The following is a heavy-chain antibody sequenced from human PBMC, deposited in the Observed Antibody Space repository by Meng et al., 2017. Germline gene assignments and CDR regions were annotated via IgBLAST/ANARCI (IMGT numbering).Heavy chain of an antibody. CDR2: IIPIFGTA. V-gene: IGHV1-69*05. D-gene: IGHD2-15*01. CDR3: ARGYCSGGSCLYYYYGMDV. J-gene: IGHJ6*02. Sequence: SVKVSCKASGDTFSSYAISWVRQAPGQGLEWMGGIIPIFGTANYAQKFQGRVTITTDESTSTAYMELSSLRSEDTAVYYCARGYCSGGSCLYYYYGMDVWGQGTTVTVSS. CDR1: GDTFSSYA.